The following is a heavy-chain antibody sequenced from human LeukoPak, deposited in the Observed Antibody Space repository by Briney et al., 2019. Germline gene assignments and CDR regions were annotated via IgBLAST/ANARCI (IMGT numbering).Heavy chain of an antibody. CDR3: VVGGSPGY. CDR2: INSDASDT. V-gene: IGHV3-74*01. CDR1: GFTFSRHW. D-gene: IGHD2-15*01. Sequence: GGSLRLSCAASGFTFSRHWMHWVRQAPGKGLVWISRINSDASDTNYADFVQGRFTASRDNTKNTWSLEMNSLRAEDTAVYYCVVGGSPGYWGQGTLVTVSS. J-gene: IGHJ4*02.